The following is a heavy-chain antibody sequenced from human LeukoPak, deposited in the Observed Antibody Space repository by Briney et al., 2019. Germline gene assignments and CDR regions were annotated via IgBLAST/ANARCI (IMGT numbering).Heavy chain of an antibody. CDR1: GGTFSSYA. CDR3: ARGGVAASGDDVFDI. CDR2: IIPIFGTA. Sequence: SVKVSCKASGGTFSSYAISWVRQAPGQGLEWMGGIIPIFGTANYAQKFQGRVTITADESTSTAYMELSSLRSEDTAVYYCARGGVAASGDDVFDIWGQGTMVTVSS. D-gene: IGHD6-13*01. J-gene: IGHJ3*02. V-gene: IGHV1-69*01.